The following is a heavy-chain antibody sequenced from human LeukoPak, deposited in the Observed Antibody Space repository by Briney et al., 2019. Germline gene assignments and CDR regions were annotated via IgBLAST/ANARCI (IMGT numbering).Heavy chain of an antibody. CDR2: IYSGGST. CDR1: GFTVSSNY. D-gene: IGHD6-19*01. J-gene: IGHJ5*02. V-gene: IGHV3-53*01. CDR3: ARSSGWYESNWFDP. Sequence: GGSPRLSCAASGFTVSSNYMSWVRQAPGKGLEWVSVIYSGGSTYYADSVKGRFTISRDNSKNTLYLQMNSLRAEDTAVYYCARSSGWYESNWFDPWGQGTLVTVSS.